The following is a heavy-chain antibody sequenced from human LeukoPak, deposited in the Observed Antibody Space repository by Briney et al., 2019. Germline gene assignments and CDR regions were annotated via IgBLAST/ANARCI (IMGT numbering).Heavy chain of an antibody. CDR3: TRGRWSATTASYYLDF. J-gene: IGHJ4*02. D-gene: IGHD2-15*01. CDR1: EYTFTEYA. CDR2: INAGNGNT. Sequence: ASVKVSCKASEYTFTEYAVNWVRQAPGQRLGWMGWINAGNGNTKYAQKFQGRLTITRDTSASTAYMELSSLTFEDTAVYYCTRGRWSATTASYYLDFWGQGTLVTVSS. V-gene: IGHV1-3*01.